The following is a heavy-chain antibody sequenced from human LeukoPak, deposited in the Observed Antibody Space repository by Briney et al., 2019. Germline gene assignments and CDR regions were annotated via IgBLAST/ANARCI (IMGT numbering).Heavy chain of an antibody. Sequence: GSLRLSCAASGFTFSSYGMHWVRQAPGKGLEWVANIKQDGSEKYYVDSVKGRFTISRDNAKNSLYLQMNSLRAEDTAVYYCARNMDIVATIEDAFDIWGQGTMVTVSS. V-gene: IGHV3-7*01. D-gene: IGHD5-12*01. J-gene: IGHJ3*02. CDR1: GFTFSSYG. CDR3: ARNMDIVATIEDAFDI. CDR2: IKQDGSEK.